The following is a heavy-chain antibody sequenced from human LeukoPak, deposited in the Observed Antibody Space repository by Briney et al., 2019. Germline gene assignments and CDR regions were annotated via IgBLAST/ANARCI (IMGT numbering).Heavy chain of an antibody. J-gene: IGHJ6*02. CDR1: GGSFSGYY. CDR3: ASPLYGMDV. Sequence: SETLSLTCAVYGGSFSGYYWSWIRQPPGKGLEWIGKINHSGSTNYNPSLKSRVTISVDTSKNQFSLKLSSVTAADTAVYYCASPLYGMDVWGQGTTVTVSS. V-gene: IGHV4-34*01. CDR2: INHSGST.